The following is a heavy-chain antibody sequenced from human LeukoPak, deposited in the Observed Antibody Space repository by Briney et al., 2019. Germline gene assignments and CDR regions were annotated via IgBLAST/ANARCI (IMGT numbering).Heavy chain of an antibody. D-gene: IGHD3-3*01. CDR1: GGSSCVYY. J-gene: IGHJ5*02. V-gene: IGHV4-34*01. Sequence: SETLSLTSAVYGGSSCVYYWDCVPQPPGKGLEWIGEINHSGSTNYNPSLKSRVTIPVDTSKNQFSLKLSSVTAADTAVYYCGSARFLDKWLDPWGQGTLVTVSS. CDR2: INHSGST. CDR3: GSARFLDKWLDP.